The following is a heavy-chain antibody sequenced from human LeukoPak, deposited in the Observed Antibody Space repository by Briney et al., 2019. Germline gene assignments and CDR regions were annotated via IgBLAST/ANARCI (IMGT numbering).Heavy chain of an antibody. CDR1: GGSISSGDYY. J-gene: IGHJ3*02. CDR3: ASEAYYYDSSGYYYRDAFDI. CDR2: IYYSGST. D-gene: IGHD3-22*01. V-gene: IGHV4-30-4*01. Sequence: PSQTLSLTCTVSGGSISSGDYYWSWIRQPPGKGLEWIGYIYYSGSTYYNPSLKSRVTISVDTSKNQFSLKLSSVTAAGTAVYYCASEAYYYDSSGYYYRDAFDIWGQGTMVTVSS.